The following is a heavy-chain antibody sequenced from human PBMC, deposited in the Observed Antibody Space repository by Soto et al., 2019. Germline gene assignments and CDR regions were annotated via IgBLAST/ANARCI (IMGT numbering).Heavy chain of an antibody. CDR2: IIPIFDTA. D-gene: IGHD3-22*01. J-gene: IGHJ6*02. V-gene: IGHV1-69*12. CDR1: GGTFSSYA. Sequence: QVQLVQSGAEVKKPGSSVKVSCKASGGTFSSYAISWVRQAPGPGLEWMGGIIPIFDTADYAQKFQGRVTITADESTNTAYMELSSLRSEDTAVYYCAGHSSGVPGYYYGMDVWGQGTTVTVSS. CDR3: AGHSSGVPGYYYGMDV.